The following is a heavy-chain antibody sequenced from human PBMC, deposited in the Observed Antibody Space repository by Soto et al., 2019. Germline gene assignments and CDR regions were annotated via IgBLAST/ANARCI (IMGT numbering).Heavy chain of an antibody. CDR1: GFTFDDYA. J-gene: IGHJ6*02. D-gene: IGHD3-16*01. V-gene: IGHV3-9*01. CDR2: ISWNSGSI. Sequence: EVQLVESGGGLVQPGRSLRLSCAASGFTFDDYAMHWVRQAPGKGLECVSGISWNSGSIGYADSVKGRFTISRDNAKNSLYLQMNSLRAEDTALYYCARGFWGGENYYYYGMDVWGQVTTVTVSS. CDR3: ARGFWGGENYYYYGMDV.